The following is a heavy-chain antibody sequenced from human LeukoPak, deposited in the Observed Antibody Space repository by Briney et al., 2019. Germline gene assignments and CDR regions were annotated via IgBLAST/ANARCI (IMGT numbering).Heavy chain of an antibody. CDR2: IYTSGST. J-gene: IGHJ3*02. D-gene: IGHD3-10*01. Sequence: SETLSLTCTVSGGSISSYYWSWIRQPAGKGLEWIGRIYTSGSTNYNPSPKSRVTMSVDTSKNQFSLKLSSVTAADTAVYYCARDSGFWKGMVRGVIGAFDIWGQGTMVTVSS. CDR1: GGSISSYY. V-gene: IGHV4-4*07. CDR3: ARDSGFWKGMVRGVIGAFDI.